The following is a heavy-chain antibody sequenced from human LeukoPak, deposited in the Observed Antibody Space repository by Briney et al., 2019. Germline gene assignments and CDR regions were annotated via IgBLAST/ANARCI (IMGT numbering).Heavy chain of an antibody. CDR3: ARVSHYYGSEIEY. Sequence: GASVKVSCKASGYTFTSYGITWVRPAPGQGLEWMGWISAYNGNTNYAQKVQGRVTMTTDTSTSPAYMELRSLRSDDTAVYYCARVSHYYGSEIEYWGQGTLVTVSS. D-gene: IGHD3-10*01. J-gene: IGHJ4*02. V-gene: IGHV1-18*01. CDR1: GYTFTSYG. CDR2: ISAYNGNT.